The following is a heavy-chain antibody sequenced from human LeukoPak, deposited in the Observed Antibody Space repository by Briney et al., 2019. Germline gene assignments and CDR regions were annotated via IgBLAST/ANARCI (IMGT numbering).Heavy chain of an antibody. CDR3: ARGKLLWFGEAASGADP. CDR2: VYYSGST. D-gene: IGHD3-10*01. Sequence: SETLSLTCTVSGGSIGTYYWTWIRQPPGKGLEWIGYVYYSGSTDYNPSLKSRVSISVDTSKNQFSLRLYSVTVADTAVYYCARGKLLWFGEAASGADPWGQGTLVTVSS. V-gene: IGHV4-59*01. J-gene: IGHJ5*02. CDR1: GGSIGTYY.